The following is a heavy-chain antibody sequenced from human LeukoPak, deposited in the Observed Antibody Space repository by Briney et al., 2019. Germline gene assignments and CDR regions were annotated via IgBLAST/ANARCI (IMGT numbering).Heavy chain of an antibody. J-gene: IGHJ4*02. V-gene: IGHV3-21*01. D-gene: IGHD2-2*01. CDR2: ISICSSYI. CDR3: ARDNPDRYCSSTSCYQDY. CDR1: GFTFSSYS. Sequence: GGSLRLSCAASGFTFSSYSMNWVGQAPGKGLEWVTSISICSSYIYYADSVKGRFTISRDNAKNSLYLQMNSLRAEDTAVYYCARDNPDRYCSSTSCYQDYWGQGTLVTVSS.